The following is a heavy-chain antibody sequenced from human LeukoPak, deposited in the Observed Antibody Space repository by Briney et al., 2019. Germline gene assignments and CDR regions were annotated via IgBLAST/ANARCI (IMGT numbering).Heavy chain of an antibody. D-gene: IGHD2-2*02. CDR3: AKTPRYCSSTSCYIINGMDV. J-gene: IGHJ6*02. CDR2: IYSGGST. V-gene: IGHV3-53*01. CDR1: GFTVSSNY. Sequence: GGSLRLSCAASGFTVSSNYMSWVRQAPGKGLEWVSVIYSGGSTYYADSVKGRFTISRDNSKNTLYLQMNSLRAEDTAVYYCAKTPRYCSSTSCYIINGMDVWGQGTTVTVSS.